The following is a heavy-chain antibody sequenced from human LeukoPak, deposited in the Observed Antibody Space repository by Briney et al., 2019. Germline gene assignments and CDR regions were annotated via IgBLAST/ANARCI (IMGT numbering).Heavy chain of an antibody. Sequence: PGGSLRLSCAASGFTFSSYAMHWVRQAPGKGLEWVAVISYDGSNKYYADSVKGRFTISRDNSKNTLYLQMNSLRAEDTAVYYCARVLTPYDSSGYYYALDYWGQGTLVTVSS. J-gene: IGHJ4*02. CDR3: ARVLTPYDSSGYYYALDY. D-gene: IGHD3-22*01. CDR1: GFTFSSYA. CDR2: ISYDGSNK. V-gene: IGHV3-30*04.